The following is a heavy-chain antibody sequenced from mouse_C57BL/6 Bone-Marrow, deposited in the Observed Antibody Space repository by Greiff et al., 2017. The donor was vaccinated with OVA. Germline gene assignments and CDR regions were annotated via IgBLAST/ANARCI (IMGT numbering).Heavy chain of an antibody. V-gene: IGHV1-54*01. Sequence: QVQLQLSGAELVRPGTSVKVSCKASGYAFTNYLIEWVKQRPGQGLEWIGVINPGSGGTNYNEKFKGKATLTADKSSSTAYMQLSSLTSEDSAVYFCARSLRGDAMDYWGQGTSVTVSS. J-gene: IGHJ4*01. CDR2: INPGSGGT. CDR1: GYAFTNYL. D-gene: IGHD1-1*01. CDR3: ARSLRGDAMDY.